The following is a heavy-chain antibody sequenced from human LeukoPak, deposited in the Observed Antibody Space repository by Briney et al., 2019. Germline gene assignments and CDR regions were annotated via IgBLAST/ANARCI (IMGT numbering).Heavy chain of an antibody. CDR1: AFGISDYW. CDR3: ARDEVAALGY. V-gene: IGHV3-7*01. CDR2: IDEDGSEK. D-gene: IGHD6-19*01. J-gene: IGHJ4*02. Sequence: GGSLRLSCAASAFGISDYWMTWVRQAPGKGLEWVANIDEDGSEKYYVDSVKGRFTISRDNSRNSVYLQLNSLRVEDTAVYYCARDEVAALGYWGQGTLVTVSS.